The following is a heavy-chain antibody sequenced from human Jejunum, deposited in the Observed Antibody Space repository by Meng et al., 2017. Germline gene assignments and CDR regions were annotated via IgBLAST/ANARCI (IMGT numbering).Heavy chain of an antibody. CDR3: AKGAPWGELSV. Sequence: QVQLVESGGGVVQPGGSLRLSCVASGFKFSDHGMHWVRQAPAKGLEWLAVISYDGLSDNYGDSLKGRFTISKDNYNHILYLQMNSLRAEDSAIYYCAKGAPWGELSVWGQGTLVTVSS. J-gene: IGHJ4*02. V-gene: IGHV3-30*18. CDR2: ISYDGLSD. D-gene: IGHD1-26*01. CDR1: GFKFSDHG.